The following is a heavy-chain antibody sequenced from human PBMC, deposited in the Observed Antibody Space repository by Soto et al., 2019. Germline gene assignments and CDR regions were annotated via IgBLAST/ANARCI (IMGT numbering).Heavy chain of an antibody. CDR1: GGSTSSGGYY. CDR2: FFFSGST. D-gene: IGHD3-3*01. CDR3: ARVLYDFWSGYPAPYYYYGMDV. J-gene: IGHJ6*02. Sequence: PSETLSLTCTVSGGSTSSGGYYWSWIRQHPGKGLEWIGSFFFSGSTYYNPSLNFLFTISVDTFKNHFSLNLSSVIAADTAVFYCARVLYDFWSGYPAPYYYYGMDVWGQGTTVTVSS. V-gene: IGHV4-31*01.